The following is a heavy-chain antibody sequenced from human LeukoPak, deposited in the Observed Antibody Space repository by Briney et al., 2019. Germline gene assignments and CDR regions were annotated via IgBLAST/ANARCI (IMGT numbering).Heavy chain of an antibody. CDR3: ARGGFSDFKGYYYYGMDV. J-gene: IGHJ6*02. Sequence: PSETLSLTCTVSGGSISSGSYYWSWIRQPAVKGLEWVGRIYTSGSTNYNPSLKSRVTISVDTSKNQFSLKLSSVTAADTAVYYCARGGFSDFKGYYYYGMDVWGQGTTVTVSS. V-gene: IGHV4-61*02. D-gene: IGHD3-3*01. CDR1: GGSISSGSYY. CDR2: IYTSGST.